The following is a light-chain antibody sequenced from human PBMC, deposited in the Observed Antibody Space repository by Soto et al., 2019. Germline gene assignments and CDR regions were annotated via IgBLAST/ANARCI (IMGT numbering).Light chain of an antibody. CDR3: QHYNSYSEA. CDR1: QSVSSNY. CDR2: GAS. J-gene: IGKJ1*01. V-gene: IGKV3-20*01. Sequence: EIVMTQSPGTLSLSPGETATLSCRASQSVSSNYVAWFHQKPGQAPRLLIYGASSRATGVPDRFSASGSGTDFTLTISSLQPDDFATYYCQHYNSYSEAFGQGTKVDIK.